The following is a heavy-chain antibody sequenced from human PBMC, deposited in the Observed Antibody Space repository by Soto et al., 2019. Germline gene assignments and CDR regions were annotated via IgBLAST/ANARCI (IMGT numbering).Heavy chain of an antibody. CDR3: ARGTPTYYYDSSGYPNLGVFDY. D-gene: IGHD3-22*01. CDR1: GGTFSSYA. J-gene: IGHJ4*02. V-gene: IGHV1-69*13. CDR2: IIPIFGTA. Sequence: SVKVSCKASGGTFSSYAISWVRQAPGQGLEWMGGIIPIFGTANHAQKFQGRVTITADESTSTAYMELSSLRSEDTAVYYCARGTPTYYYDSSGYPNLGVFDYWGQGTLVTV.